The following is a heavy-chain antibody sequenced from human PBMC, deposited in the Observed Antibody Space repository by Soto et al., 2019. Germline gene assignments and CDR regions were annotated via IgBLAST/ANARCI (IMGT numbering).Heavy chain of an antibody. V-gene: IGHV1-18*01. J-gene: IGHJ6*03. CDR1: GYTFTSYG. CDR2: ISAYNGNT. Sequence: ASVKVSCKASGYTFTSYGISWVRQAPGQGLEWMGWISAYNGNTNYAQKLQGRVTMTTDTSTNTAYMELRSLRSDDTAVYYCARQGVVVPAAIGYYYYYMDVWGKGTTVTVSS. D-gene: IGHD2-2*01. CDR3: ARQGVVVPAAIGYYYYYMDV.